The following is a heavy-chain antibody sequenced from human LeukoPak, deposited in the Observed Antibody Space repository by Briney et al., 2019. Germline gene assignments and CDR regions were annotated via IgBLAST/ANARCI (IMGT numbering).Heavy chain of an antibody. CDR2: IIPIFGTA. CDR3: AREEVATAYCSSTSCYIGY. J-gene: IGHJ4*02. V-gene: IGHV1-69*06. D-gene: IGHD2-2*02. CDR1: GGTFSNYA. Sequence: GSSVKVSCKASGGTFSNYAITWVRQAPGQGLEWMGRIIPIFGTANYAQKFQGRVTITADKSTSTAYMELSSLRSEDTAVYYCAREEVATAYCSSTSCYIGYWGQGTLVTVSS.